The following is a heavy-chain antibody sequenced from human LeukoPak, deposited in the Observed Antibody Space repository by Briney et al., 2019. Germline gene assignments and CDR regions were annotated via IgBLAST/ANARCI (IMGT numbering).Heavy chain of an antibody. D-gene: IGHD3-22*01. CDR2: IYPGDSDT. Sequence: GESLKISCKGSGYSFTSYWIGWVRHMPWKGLEWMVIIYPGDSDTRYSPSFQGQLTISADKSISTAYLQWSRLKASDTAMYYCETLGDYYDSSGYYYPGYFDYWGKGTLVTVSS. CDR3: ETLGDYYDSSGYYYPGYFDY. J-gene: IGHJ4*02. CDR1: GYSFTSYW. V-gene: IGHV5-51*01.